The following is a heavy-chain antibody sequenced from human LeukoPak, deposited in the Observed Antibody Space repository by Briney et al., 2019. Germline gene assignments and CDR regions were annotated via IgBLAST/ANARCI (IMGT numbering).Heavy chain of an antibody. CDR1: GFTLSTNA. D-gene: IGHD3-22*01. J-gene: IGHJ4*02. CDR3: AKGDGSGYYFPFDY. CDR2: ISGSGAST. V-gene: IGHV3-23*01. Sequence: GGSLRLSCLTSGFTLSTNAMSWVRQAPGKGLEWISGISGSGASTYYADSVKGRFTISRDDSRNTLYLQMNSLRGDDTAVYYCAKGDGSGYYFPFDYWGQGTLVTVSS.